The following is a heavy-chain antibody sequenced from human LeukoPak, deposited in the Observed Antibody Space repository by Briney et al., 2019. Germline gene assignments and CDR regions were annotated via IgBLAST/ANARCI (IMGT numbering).Heavy chain of an antibody. D-gene: IGHD3-22*01. J-gene: IGHJ4*02. CDR2: ISGSGGST. CDR1: GFTFSSYA. V-gene: IGHV3-23*01. Sequence: PGGSLRLSCAASGFTFSSYAMSWVRHAPGKGLEWVSSISGSGGSTYYADSVKGRFTISRDNSKNTLYLQMNSLRAEDTAVYYCAKKPVDGIVVVPGAMYYFDYWGQGTLATVSS. CDR3: AKKPVDGIVVVPGAMYYFDY.